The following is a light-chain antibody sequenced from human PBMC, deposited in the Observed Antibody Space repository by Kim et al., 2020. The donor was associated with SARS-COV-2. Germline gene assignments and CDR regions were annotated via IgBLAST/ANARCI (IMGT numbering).Light chain of an antibody. CDR3: QQYDNRTLT. Sequence: DIQMTQSPSSLSASVGDRVTITCQASQDISNYLNWYQQKPGKAPKLLIYDASNLETGVPSRFSGSVSVTDFTFTISSLQPEDIATYYCQQYDNRTLTFGGGTKVDIK. CDR1: QDISNY. J-gene: IGKJ4*01. V-gene: IGKV1-33*01. CDR2: DAS.